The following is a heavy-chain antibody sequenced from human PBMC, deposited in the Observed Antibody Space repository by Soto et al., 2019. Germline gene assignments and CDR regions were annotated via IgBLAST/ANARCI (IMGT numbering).Heavy chain of an antibody. CDR1: GGSISSGDYY. CDR2: IYYSGST. V-gene: IGHV4-30-4*01. Sequence: PSETLSLTCTVSGGSISSGDYYWSWIRQPPGKGLEWIGYIYYSGSTYYNPSLKSRVTISVDTSKNQFSLKLSSVTAADTAVYYCARVGSSIATRPFDYWGQGTLVIVSS. J-gene: IGHJ4*02. CDR3: ARVGSSIATRPFDY. D-gene: IGHD6-6*01.